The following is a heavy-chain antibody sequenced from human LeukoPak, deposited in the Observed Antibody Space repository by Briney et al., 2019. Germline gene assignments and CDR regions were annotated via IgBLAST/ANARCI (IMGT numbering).Heavy chain of an antibody. V-gene: IGHV4-4*08. J-gene: IGHJ3*02. D-gene: IGHD2-8*01. Sequence: PSETLSLTCTVSGGSISSYYWSWIRQPPGKGLQWIGYIYDSGGTSYNPSLKSRLTISRDTTKNQFSLKLSSVTAADTAIYYCARYQGGTIFDIWGQGTKVTVSS. CDR3: ARYQGGTIFDI. CDR2: IYDSGGT. CDR1: GGSISSYY.